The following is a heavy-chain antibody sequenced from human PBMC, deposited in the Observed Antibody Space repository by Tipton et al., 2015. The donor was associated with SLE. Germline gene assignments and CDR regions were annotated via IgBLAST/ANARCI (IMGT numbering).Heavy chain of an antibody. CDR3: ARGGRFLEWLTY. V-gene: IGHV4-39*07. CDR1: GGSISSSSYY. Sequence: TLSLTCTVSGGSISSSSYYWSWIRQTPGKGLEWIGEINHSGSTNYNPSLKSRVTISVDTSKNQFSLKLSSVTAADTAVYYCARGGRFLEWLTYWGQGTLVTVSS. J-gene: IGHJ4*02. CDR2: INHSGST. D-gene: IGHD3-3*01.